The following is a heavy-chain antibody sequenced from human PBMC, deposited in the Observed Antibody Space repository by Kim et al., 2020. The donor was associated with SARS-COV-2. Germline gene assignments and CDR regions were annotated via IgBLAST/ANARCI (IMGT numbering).Heavy chain of an antibody. D-gene: IGHD6-13*01. J-gene: IGHJ4*02. CDR1: GFAVSSNY. Sequence: GGFLRLSCAASGFAVSSNYMSWVRQAPGKGLEWVSLIYSDGSTYYADSVKGRFTISRDNSKNTVYLQMNSLRAEDTAMYYCARHSSSWAGLFDYWGQGTLVTVSS. CDR2: IYSDGST. CDR3: ARHSSSWAGLFDY. V-gene: IGHV3-66*04.